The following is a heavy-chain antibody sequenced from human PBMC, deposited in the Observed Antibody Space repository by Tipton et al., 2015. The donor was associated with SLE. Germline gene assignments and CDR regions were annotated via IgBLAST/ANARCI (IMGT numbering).Heavy chain of an antibody. CDR2: IYHSGST. CDR1: GGSISSSNW. Sequence: TLSLTCAVSGGSISSSNWWSWVRQPPGKGLEWIGGIYHSGSTYYNPSLKSRVTISVDRSKNQFSLKLSSVTAADTAVYYCARGKPYSFSSSAFDIWGQGTMVTVSA. D-gene: IGHD6-6*01. J-gene: IGHJ3*02. V-gene: IGHV4-4*02. CDR3: ARGKPYSFSSSAFDI.